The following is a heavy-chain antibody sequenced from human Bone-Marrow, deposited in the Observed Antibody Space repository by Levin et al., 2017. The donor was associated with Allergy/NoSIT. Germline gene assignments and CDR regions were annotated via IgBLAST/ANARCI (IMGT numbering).Heavy chain of an antibody. CDR1: GGTFGSYA. J-gene: IGHJ4*02. D-gene: IGHD2-8*01. V-gene: IGHV1-69*04. Sequence: KISCKASGGTFGSYAISWVRQAPGQGLEWMGRIIPSIGITNYAQNFQGRVTISADKSTSPAYMELSSLKSEDTAAYYGARGYAGDFDYWGQGTLVTVSS. CDR2: IIPSIGIT. CDR3: ARGYAGDFDY.